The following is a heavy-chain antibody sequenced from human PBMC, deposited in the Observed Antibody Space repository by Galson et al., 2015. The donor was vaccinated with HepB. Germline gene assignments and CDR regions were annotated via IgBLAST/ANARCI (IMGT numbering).Heavy chain of an antibody. CDR3: HTTTVTTGYYAMDV. D-gene: IGHD4-17*01. Sequence: SLRLPCAASGFTFSSYVMHLVRQAPGKGLVWVSRINSDGSSTSYVDSVKGRFTISRDNAKNTLFLQMNSLRAEDTAVYYCHTTTVTTGYYAMDVWGQGTTVTVSS. CDR1: GFTFSSYV. V-gene: IGHV3-74*01. J-gene: IGHJ6*02. CDR2: INSDGSST.